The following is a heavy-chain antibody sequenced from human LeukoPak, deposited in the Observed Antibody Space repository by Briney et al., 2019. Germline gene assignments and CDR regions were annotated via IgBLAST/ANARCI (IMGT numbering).Heavy chain of an antibody. J-gene: IGHJ3*02. CDR3: ARQVDVGCSSASCYGHGAFDI. Sequence: SETLFLTCTVSGGSISSYYWSWIRQPPGKGLEWIGYIYYSGSTNYNPSLKSRVTISVDTSKNQFSLKLNSVTAADTAVYYCARQVDVGCSSASCYGHGAFDIWGPGTVVTVSS. CDR1: GGSISSYY. D-gene: IGHD2-2*01. V-gene: IGHV4-59*08. CDR2: IYYSGST.